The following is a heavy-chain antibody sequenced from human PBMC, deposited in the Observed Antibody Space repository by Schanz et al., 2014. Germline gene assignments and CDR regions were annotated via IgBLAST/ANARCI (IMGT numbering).Heavy chain of an antibody. Sequence: EVQLVESGGGLVQPGGSLRLSCAASGFTFSSYAMSWVRQAPGKGLEWVSAISGSGGDTYYADSVKGRFTISRDTSENTLFLQMNNLRAEDTAVYYCAKVGEGSWFSAYFDYWGQGTLVTVSS. CDR3: AKVGEGSWFSAYFDY. V-gene: IGHV3-23*04. J-gene: IGHJ4*02. CDR2: ISGSGGDT. CDR1: GFTFSSYA. D-gene: IGHD6-13*01.